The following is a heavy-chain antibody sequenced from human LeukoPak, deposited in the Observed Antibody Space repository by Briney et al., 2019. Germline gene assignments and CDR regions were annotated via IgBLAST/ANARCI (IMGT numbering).Heavy chain of an antibody. CDR3: AKKKDYGGNSGLFDY. V-gene: IGHV4-59*01. J-gene: IGHJ4*02. CDR1: GGSISSYY. CDR2: IYYSGST. D-gene: IGHD4-23*01. Sequence: SETLSLTCTVSGGSISSYYWSWIRQPPGKGLEWIGYIYYSGSTNYNPSLKSRVTISVDTSKNQFSLKLSSVTAADTAVYYCAKKKDYGGNSGLFDYWGQGTLVTVSS.